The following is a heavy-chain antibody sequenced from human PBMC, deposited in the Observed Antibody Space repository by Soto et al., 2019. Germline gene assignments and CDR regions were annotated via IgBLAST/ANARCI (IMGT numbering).Heavy chain of an antibody. D-gene: IGHD3-10*01. Sequence: GGALRLSCAASGFTFTTYGMNWVRQAPGKGLEWVSSISSGSGFIYYADSVKGRFTISRDNDKNSLYLQMNTLRSEDTAGYYCLTDYSGWFDFWGEGPLVTVTS. CDR2: ISSGSGFI. CDR3: LTDYSGWFDF. V-gene: IGHV3-21*01. J-gene: IGHJ5*01. CDR1: GFTFTTYG.